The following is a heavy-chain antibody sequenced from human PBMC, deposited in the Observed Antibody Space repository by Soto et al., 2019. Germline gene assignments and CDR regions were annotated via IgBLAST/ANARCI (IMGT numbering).Heavy chain of an antibody. J-gene: IGHJ3*02. D-gene: IGHD3-22*01. V-gene: IGHV3-33*01. CDR2: IWYDGSNK. CDR1: GFTFSSYG. CDR3: ARDEGITMIVVDAFDI. Sequence: PGGSLRLSCAASGFTFSSYGMHWVRQAPGKGLEWVAVIWYDGSNKYYADSVKGRFTISRDNSKNTLYLQMNSLRAEDTAVYYCARDEGITMIVVDAFDIWGQGTMVTVSS.